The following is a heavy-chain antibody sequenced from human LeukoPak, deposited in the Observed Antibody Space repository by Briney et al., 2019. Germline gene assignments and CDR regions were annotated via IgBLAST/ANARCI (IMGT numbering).Heavy chain of an antibody. CDR1: GFTFSSYA. Sequence: QPGGSLRLSCAASGFTFSSYAMSWVRQAPGKGLEWVSAISGSGGSTYYADSVKGRFTISRDNSKNTLYPQMNSLRAEDTAVYYCANAARYFDWYYFDYWGQGTLVTVSS. D-gene: IGHD3-9*01. V-gene: IGHV3-23*01. CDR2: ISGSGGST. J-gene: IGHJ4*02. CDR3: ANAARYFDWYYFDY.